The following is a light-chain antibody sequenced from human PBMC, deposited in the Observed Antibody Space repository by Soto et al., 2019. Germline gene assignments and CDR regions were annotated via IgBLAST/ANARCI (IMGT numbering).Light chain of an antibody. CDR1: QSISSY. V-gene: IGKV1-39*01. CDR3: QRSYSTPLT. CDR2: AAS. J-gene: IGKJ1*01. Sequence: DFQMTQSPASLSASVGDRVTITCRASQSISSYLNWSQQKQGKAPKLLIYAASSLQSGVPSRFSGSGSGTDFTLTISSLQPEDFATHYCQRSYSTPLTFGQGTKVEIK.